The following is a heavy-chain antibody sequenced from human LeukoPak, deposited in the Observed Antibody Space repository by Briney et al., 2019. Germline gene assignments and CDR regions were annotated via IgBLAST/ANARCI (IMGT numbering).Heavy chain of an antibody. CDR2: IYPGDSDT. CDR1: GYSFTNYW. CDR3: ARREATTEYFDF. J-gene: IGHJ4*02. D-gene: IGHD1-7*01. V-gene: IGHV5-51*01. Sequence: GESLRISCKGSGYSFTNYWIAWVRQMPGKGLEWMGVIYPGDSDTRYNPSFQGQVTISADRSFGTAYLQWSSLKASDSAMYYCARREATTEYFDFWGQGTLVTVSS.